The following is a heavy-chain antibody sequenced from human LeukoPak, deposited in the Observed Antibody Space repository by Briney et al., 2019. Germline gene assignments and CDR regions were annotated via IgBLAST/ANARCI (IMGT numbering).Heavy chain of an antibody. V-gene: IGHV4-39*01. J-gene: IGHJ3*02. CDR2: IYYSGST. CDR3: ARHYYYDSSGLDDAFDI. Sequence: SETLSLTCTVSGGSLSSSSYYWGWIRQPPGKGLEWIGRIYYSGSTYYNPSLKSRVTISVDTSKNQCSLKLSSVTAADTAVYYCARHYYYDSSGLDDAFDIWGQGTMVTVSS. D-gene: IGHD3-22*01. CDR1: GGSLSSSSYY.